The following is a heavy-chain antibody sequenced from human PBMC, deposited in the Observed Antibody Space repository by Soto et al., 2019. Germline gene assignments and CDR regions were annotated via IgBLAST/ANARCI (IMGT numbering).Heavy chain of an antibody. Sequence: NPSETLSLTCAVYSGPFSGYYWSWIRQSPGKGLEWIGEINRSGTTNYNPSLETRVTISVDTSKNQFSLKLSSVTAADSAVYYCARGRSYYGAGSNNWFDPWGQGTLVTVSS. CDR2: INRSGTT. CDR1: SGPFSGYY. J-gene: IGHJ5*02. CDR3: ARGRSYYGAGSNNWFDP. D-gene: IGHD3-10*01. V-gene: IGHV4-34*01.